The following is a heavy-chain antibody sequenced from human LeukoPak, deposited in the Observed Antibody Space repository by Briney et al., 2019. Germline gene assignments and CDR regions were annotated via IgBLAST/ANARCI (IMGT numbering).Heavy chain of an antibody. CDR2: IGGSGDKT. CDR1: GFTFNRNA. CDR3: VRRGDESSGWGDHDY. D-gene: IGHD6-19*01. J-gene: IGHJ4*02. V-gene: IGHV3-23*01. Sequence: GGSLRLSCAASGFTFNRNAISWVRQAPGKGLEGVSTIGGSGDKTFYADSVKGRFTISRDNSKNMLHLQMSSLTGEDTALYYCVRRGDESSGWGDHDYWGQGALVTVSS.